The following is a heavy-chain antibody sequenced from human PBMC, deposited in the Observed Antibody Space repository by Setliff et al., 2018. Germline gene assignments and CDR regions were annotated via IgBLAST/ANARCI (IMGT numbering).Heavy chain of an antibody. J-gene: IGHJ4*02. CDR1: GFTFGHYN. CDR2: ISDTTNFI. D-gene: IGHD1-1*01. CDR3: ARDGHNVYYFDY. V-gene: IGHV3-21*01. Sequence: GGPLRLSCTASGFTFGHYNMNWVRQAPGKGLEWVSSISDTTNFIYYADSVKGRFTNSRDTAKNTLFLQMTSLRAEDTAVYYCARDGHNVYYFDYWGLGTLVTVSS.